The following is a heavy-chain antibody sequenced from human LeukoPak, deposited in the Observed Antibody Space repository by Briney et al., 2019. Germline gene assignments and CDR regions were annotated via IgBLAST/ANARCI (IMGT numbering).Heavy chain of an antibody. CDR1: GYSISSGYY. V-gene: IGHV4-38-2*01. CDR2: IYHSGST. D-gene: IGHD3-3*01. J-gene: IGHJ6*03. CDR3: ARTTTYYDFWSGYYGAHYYYYMDV. Sequence: SETLSLTCAVSGYSISSGYYWGWIRQPPGKGLEWIGSIYHSGSTYYNPSLKSRVTISVDTSKNQFSLKLSSVTAADTAVYYCARTTTYYDFWSGYYGAHYYYYMDVWGKGTTVTVSS.